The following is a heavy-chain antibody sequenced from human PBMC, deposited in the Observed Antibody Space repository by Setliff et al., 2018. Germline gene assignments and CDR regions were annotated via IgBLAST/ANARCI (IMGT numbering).Heavy chain of an antibody. J-gene: IGHJ5*02. CDR1: GASFSDYY. Sequence: SETLSLTCAVSGASFSDYYWTWIRQSPGKGLEWIGEIXXXXXXXXXXXXKSRVTXXVDTSKNQFSLRLTSVTAADMGVFYCARGRYYDHLWGSFRYNWFDPWGQGTLVTVSS. CDR3: ARGRYYDHLWGSFRYNWFDP. V-gene: IGHV4-34*01. D-gene: IGHD3-16*02. CDR2: IXXXXXX.